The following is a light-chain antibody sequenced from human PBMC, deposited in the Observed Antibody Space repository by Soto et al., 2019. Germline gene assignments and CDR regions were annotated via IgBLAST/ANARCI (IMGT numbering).Light chain of an antibody. J-gene: IGLJ1*01. CDR1: SSDVGGYSY. CDR2: EVS. V-gene: IGLV2-14*01. CDR3: SSYTSSSTLV. Sequence: QSVLTQPASVSGSPGQSITISCTGTSSDVGGYSYVSWYQQHPGKAPKLMIYEVSNRPSGVSNRFSGSKSGNTASLTISGLQAEDEADYYCSSYTSSSTLVFGTWTKVTVL.